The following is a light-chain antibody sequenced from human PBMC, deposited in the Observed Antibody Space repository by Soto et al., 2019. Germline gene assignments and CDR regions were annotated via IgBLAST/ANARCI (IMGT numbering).Light chain of an antibody. CDR2: EVS. Sequence: DIVMTQSPLSLPVTPGEPASISCRSSQSLLHSNGYNYLDWYLQKQGQSPQLXXYEVSNRFSGVPDRFSGSVSGTDGTMKISRVEAEDGWVYYCMQALQTTGTFGGGTKVDTK. V-gene: IGKV2-28*01. CDR1: QSLLHSNGYNY. J-gene: IGKJ4*01. CDR3: MQALQTTGT.